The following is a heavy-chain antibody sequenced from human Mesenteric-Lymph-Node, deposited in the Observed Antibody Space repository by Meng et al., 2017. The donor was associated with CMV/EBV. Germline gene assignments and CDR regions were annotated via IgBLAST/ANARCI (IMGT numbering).Heavy chain of an antibody. CDR1: GNCVTRYW. J-gene: IGHJ5*02. CDR2: IDPSDSYT. CDR3: ASYYYDFWSGYPFDP. D-gene: IGHD3-3*01. V-gene: IGHV5-10-1*01. Sequence: GNCVTRYWNSWVRQMPGKGLEWMGRIDPSDSYTNYSPSFQGHVTISADKSISTAYLQWSSLKASDTAMYYCASYYYDFWSGYPFDPWGQGTLVTVSS.